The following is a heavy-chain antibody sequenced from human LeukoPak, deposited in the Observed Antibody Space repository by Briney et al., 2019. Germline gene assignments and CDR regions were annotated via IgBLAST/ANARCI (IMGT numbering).Heavy chain of an antibody. D-gene: IGHD3-9*01. V-gene: IGHV4-59*01. J-gene: IGHJ6*02. CDR2: IYYSGST. CDR3: ARVGLRYFDWLPTNYYYYYYGMDV. CDR1: GGSISSYY. Sequence: SETLSLTCTVSGGSISSYYWSWIRQPPGKGLEWIGYIYYSGSTNYNPSLKSRVTISVDTSKNQFSLKLSSVTAADTAVYYCARVGLRYFDWLPTNYYYYYYGMDVWGQGTTVTVSS.